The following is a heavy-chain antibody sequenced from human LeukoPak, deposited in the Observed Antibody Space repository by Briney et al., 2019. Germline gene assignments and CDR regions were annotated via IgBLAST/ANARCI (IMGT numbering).Heavy chain of an antibody. Sequence: ASVKVSCKASGGTFSSYAISWVRQAPGQGLEWMGGIIPIFGTANYAQKFQGRVTITTDESTSTAYMELSSLRSEGTAVYYCARGATIFGFVERYYMDVWGKGTTVTVSS. CDR3: ARGATIFGFVERYYMDV. V-gene: IGHV1-69*05. CDR2: IIPIFGTA. D-gene: IGHD3-3*01. CDR1: GGTFSSYA. J-gene: IGHJ6*03.